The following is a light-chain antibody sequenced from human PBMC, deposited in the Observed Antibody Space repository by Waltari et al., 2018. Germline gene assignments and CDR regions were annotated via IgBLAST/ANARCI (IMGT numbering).Light chain of an antibody. J-gene: IGLJ3*02. Sequence: QSVLTQAPSVSGAPGQRVTISRTGGDPNIASFGVNGTQHLPERPPQPLLYENTKRPSGVPDRFSGSKSGTSASLAIEGLQPEDEGDYYCQSYDNSLRGSVLFGGGTKVTV. CDR3: QSYDNSLRGSVL. V-gene: IGLV1-40*01. CDR2: ENT. CDR1: DPNIASFG.